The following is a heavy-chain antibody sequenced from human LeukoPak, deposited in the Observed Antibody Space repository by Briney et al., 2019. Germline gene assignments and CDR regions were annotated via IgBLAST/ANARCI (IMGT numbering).Heavy chain of an antibody. D-gene: IGHD6-19*01. J-gene: IGHJ4*02. CDR3: ARVPQYSSGWLLHRVIDY. Sequence: GASVNVSCKASGYTFTGYYIQWVRQAAGQGLEGMGWINPNIGGTNYAQKFQGRVTMTRDTSTSTAYMELSSLRSDETVVYYCARVPQYSSGWLLHRVIDYWGQGTLVTVSS. CDR2: INPNIGGT. V-gene: IGHV1-2*02. CDR1: GYTFTGYY.